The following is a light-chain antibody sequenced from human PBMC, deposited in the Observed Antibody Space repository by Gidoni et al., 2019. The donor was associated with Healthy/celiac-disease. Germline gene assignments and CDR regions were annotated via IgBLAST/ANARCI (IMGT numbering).Light chain of an antibody. J-gene: IGKJ4*01. CDR3: QQFNSYWLT. CDR1: EGIRSA. CDR2: GAS. V-gene: IGKV1-13*02. Sequence: AIQLTQTPASLSASVGDRVTITCPASEGIRSALAWYQQKPGKAPKLLIYGASNLESGVPARFSGSGSGTDFTLTISSLQPEDFATYHCQQFNSYWLTFGGGTKVEIK.